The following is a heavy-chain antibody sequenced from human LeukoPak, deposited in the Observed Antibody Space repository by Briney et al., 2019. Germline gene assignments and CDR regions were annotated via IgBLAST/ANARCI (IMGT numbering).Heavy chain of an antibody. CDR1: GGSISSSSYY. D-gene: IGHD3-10*01. J-gene: IGHJ6*03. CDR3: ARETIGSGSSWDYYYYMDV. V-gene: IGHV4-39*07. Sequence: PSETLSLTCTVSGGSISSSSYYWGWIRQPPGKGLEWIGSIYYSGSTYYNPSLKSRVTISVDTSKNQFSLKLSSVTAADKAVYYCARETIGSGSSWDYYYYMDVWGKGTTVTVSS. CDR2: IYYSGST.